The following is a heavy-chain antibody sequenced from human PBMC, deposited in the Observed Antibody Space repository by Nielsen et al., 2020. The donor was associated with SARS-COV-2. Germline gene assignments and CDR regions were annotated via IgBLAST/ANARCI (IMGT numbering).Heavy chain of an antibody. Sequence: SGPTLVKPTQTLTLTCTFSGFSLSAGGMSVSWSRQPPGKALEWLAVIDWNDNKFYTTSLKTRLSISKDTSNNQVVLTVTNVDPTDTATYYCTRYIRSTGLYYFDYWGQGALVTVSS. CDR1: GFSLSAGGMS. V-gene: IGHV2-70*01. J-gene: IGHJ4*02. CDR3: TRYIRSTGLYYFDY. D-gene: IGHD5/OR15-5a*01. CDR2: IDWNDNK.